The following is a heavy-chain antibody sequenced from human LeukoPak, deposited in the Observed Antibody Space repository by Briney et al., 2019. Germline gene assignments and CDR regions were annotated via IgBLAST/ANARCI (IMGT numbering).Heavy chain of an antibody. J-gene: IGHJ3*02. CDR2: IYTSGST. Sequence: SQTLSLTCTVSGGSISSGSYYWSWIRLPAGKGLEWIGRIYTSGSTNYNPSLKSRVTISVDTSKNQFSLKLSSVTAADTVVYYCARDRDAFDIWGQGTMVTVSS. CDR1: GGSISSGSYY. CDR3: ARDRDAFDI. V-gene: IGHV4-61*02.